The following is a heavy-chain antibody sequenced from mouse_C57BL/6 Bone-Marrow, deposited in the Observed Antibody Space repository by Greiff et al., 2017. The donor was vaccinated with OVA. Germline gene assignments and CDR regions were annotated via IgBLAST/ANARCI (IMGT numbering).Heavy chain of an antibody. CDR3: TRGSGGYDHYYAMDY. CDR2: ISSGGDYI. J-gene: IGHJ4*01. CDR1: GFTFSSYA. D-gene: IGHD2-2*01. Sequence: EVQRVESGEGLVKPGGSLKLSCAASGFTFSSYAMSWVRQTPEKRLEWVAYISSGGDYIYYADTVKGRFTISRDNARNTLYLQMSSLKSEDTAMYYCTRGSGGYDHYYAMDYWGQGTSVTVSS. V-gene: IGHV5-9-1*02.